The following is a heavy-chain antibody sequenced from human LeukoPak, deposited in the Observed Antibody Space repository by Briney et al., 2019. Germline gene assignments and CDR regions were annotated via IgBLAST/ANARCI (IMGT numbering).Heavy chain of an antibody. D-gene: IGHD1-7*01. CDR3: AKDGELELRRFYY. J-gene: IGHJ4*02. Sequence: GGSLRLSCAASGFTFSSYGMHWVRQAPGKGLEWVAFIRYDGSNKYYADSVKGRFTISRDNSKNTLYLQMNSLRAEDTAVYYCAKDGELELRRFYYWGQGTLVTVSS. V-gene: IGHV3-30*02. CDR1: GFTFSSYG. CDR2: IRYDGSNK.